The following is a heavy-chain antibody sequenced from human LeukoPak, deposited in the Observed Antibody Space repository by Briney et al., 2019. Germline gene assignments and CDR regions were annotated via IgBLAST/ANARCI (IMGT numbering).Heavy chain of an antibody. Sequence: PSETLSLTCTVSGVSISRYYWSWIRQPPGKGLEWIGYIYYSGSTNYNPSLKSRVTISLDSSKNQFSLRLSSVTAADTAVYYCAPTYCGDGSCYFDYWGQGTLVSVSS. CDR1: GVSISRYY. CDR2: IYYSGST. CDR3: APTYCGDGSCYFDY. J-gene: IGHJ4*02. D-gene: IGHD2-15*01. V-gene: IGHV4-59*08.